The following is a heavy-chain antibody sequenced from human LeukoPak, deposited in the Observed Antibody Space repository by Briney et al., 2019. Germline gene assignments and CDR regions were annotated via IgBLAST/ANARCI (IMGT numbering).Heavy chain of an antibody. CDR3: AKEPDYYDTY. CDR2: IRYDGSNK. J-gene: IGHJ4*02. D-gene: IGHD3-22*01. CDR1: GFTFSSYG. V-gene: IGHV3-30*02. Sequence: GGSLRLSCAASGFTFSSYGMHWVRQAPGKVLEWVAFIRYDGSNKYYADSVKGRFTISRDNSKNTLYLQMNSLRAEDTAVYYCAKEPDYYDTYWGQGTLVTVSS.